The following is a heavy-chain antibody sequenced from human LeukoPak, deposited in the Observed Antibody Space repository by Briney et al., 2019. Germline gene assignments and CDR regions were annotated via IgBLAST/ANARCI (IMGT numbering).Heavy chain of an antibody. CDR1: GGTFSSYA. CDR2: IIPICGTA. V-gene: IGHV1-69*05. J-gene: IGHJ3*02. Sequence: SVKVSCKASGGTFSSYAISWVRQAPGQGPEWMGGIIPICGTANYAQKFQGRVTITTDESTSTAYMELSSLRSEDTAVYYCTDSSGYYSHDAFDIWGQGTMVTVSS. CDR3: TDSSGYYSHDAFDI. D-gene: IGHD3-22*01.